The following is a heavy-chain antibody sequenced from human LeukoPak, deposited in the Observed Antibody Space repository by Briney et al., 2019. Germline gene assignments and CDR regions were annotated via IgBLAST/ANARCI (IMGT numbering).Heavy chain of an antibody. CDR1: GYSFTSYW. CDR3: ARSTSLRGGIVDY. CDR2: IYPGDSDT. J-gene: IGHJ4*02. Sequence: GESLKISCKGSGYSFTSYWIAWVRQMPGKGLEWLGIIYPGDSDTTYSPSFQGQVTISADKSISTAYLQWSSLKASDTAVYYCARSTSLRGGIVDYWGPGTLVTVSS. V-gene: IGHV5-51*01. D-gene: IGHD3-10*01.